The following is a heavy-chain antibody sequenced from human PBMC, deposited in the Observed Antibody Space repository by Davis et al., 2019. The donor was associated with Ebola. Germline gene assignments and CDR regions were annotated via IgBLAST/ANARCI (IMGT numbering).Heavy chain of an antibody. CDR2: INPNSGGT. V-gene: IGHV1-2*02. CDR3: ARDLEGRDGDSWSYYYYYMDV. J-gene: IGHJ6*03. CDR1: GYTFTGYY. D-gene: IGHD6-13*01. Sequence: ASVKVSCKASGYTFTGYYMHWVRHAPGQGLEWMGWINPNSGGTNYAQKFQGRVTMTRDTSISTAYMELSRLRSDDTAVYYCARDLEGRDGDSWSYYYYYMDVWGKGTTVTVSS.